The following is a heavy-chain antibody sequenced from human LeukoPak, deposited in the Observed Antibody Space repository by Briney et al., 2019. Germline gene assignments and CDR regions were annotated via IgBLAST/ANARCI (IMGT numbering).Heavy chain of an antibody. CDR3: ATDKSQMGIYYGSGSYYY. V-gene: IGHV1-24*01. Sequence: ASVKVSCRVSGYTLTELSMHWVRQAPGKGLEWMGGFDPEDGETIYAQKFQGRVTMTEDTSTDTAYMELSSLRSEDTAVYYCATDKSQMGIYYGSGSYYYWGQGTLVTVSS. CDR1: GYTLTELS. J-gene: IGHJ4*02. CDR2: FDPEDGET. D-gene: IGHD3-10*01.